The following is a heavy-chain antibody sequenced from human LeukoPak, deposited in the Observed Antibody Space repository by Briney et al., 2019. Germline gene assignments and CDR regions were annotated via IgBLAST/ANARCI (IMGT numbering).Heavy chain of an antibody. CDR1: GFTFSSYT. D-gene: IGHD3-10*01. CDR3: ASSRYGSGSSPLPLDY. CDR2: ISSSRSYI. V-gene: IGHV3-21*01. Sequence: PGGSLRLSCAASGFTFSSYTMNWVRQAPGKGLEWVSSISSSRSYIYYADSVKGRFTISRDNAKNSLFLQMNSLRAEDTAVYYCASSRYGSGSSPLPLDYWGQGTLVTVSS. J-gene: IGHJ4*02.